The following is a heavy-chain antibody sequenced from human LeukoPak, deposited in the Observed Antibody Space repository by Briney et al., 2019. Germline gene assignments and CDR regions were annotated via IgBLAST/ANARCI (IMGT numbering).Heavy chain of an antibody. V-gene: IGHV4-61*01. CDR1: GGSISSGSYY. J-gene: IGHJ6*03. CDR3: ARNSPYYSSGWYGDYYYYYMDV. D-gene: IGHD6-19*01. CDR2: IYYSGST. Sequence: SETLSLTCTVSGGSISSGSYYWSWIRQPPGKGLEWIGYIYYSGSTNYNPSLKSRVTISVDTSKNQFSLKLSSVTAADTAVYYCARNSPYYSSGWYGDYYYYYMDVWGKGTTVTISS.